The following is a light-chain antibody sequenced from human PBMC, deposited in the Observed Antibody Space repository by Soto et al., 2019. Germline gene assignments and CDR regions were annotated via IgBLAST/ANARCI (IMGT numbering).Light chain of an antibody. V-gene: IGKV1-5*01. Sequence: DIQMTQSPSTLSASVGDRVTITCRASQSISSWLAWYQRKPGKAPKVLIYDASSLESGVPSRFSGSGSGTEFTLTISSLQPDDVATYYCQQYKSNSLWFVGGTKVEIK. CDR2: DAS. J-gene: IGKJ4*02. CDR1: QSISSW. CDR3: QQYKSNSLW.